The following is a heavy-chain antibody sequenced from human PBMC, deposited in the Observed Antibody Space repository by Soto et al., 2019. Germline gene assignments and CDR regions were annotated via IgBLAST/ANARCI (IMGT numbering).Heavy chain of an antibody. CDR1: GYTFTSYG. J-gene: IGHJ5*02. CDR2: ISAYNGDT. D-gene: IGHD2-21*02. Sequence: ASVKVSCKASGYTFTSYGISWVRQAPGQGLEWMGWISAYNGDTNYAQKLQGRVTMTTDTSTSTAYMELRSLRSDDTAVYYCASTPCGGDCGWWFDPWGQGTLVTVSS. CDR3: ASTPCGGDCGWWFDP. V-gene: IGHV1-18*01.